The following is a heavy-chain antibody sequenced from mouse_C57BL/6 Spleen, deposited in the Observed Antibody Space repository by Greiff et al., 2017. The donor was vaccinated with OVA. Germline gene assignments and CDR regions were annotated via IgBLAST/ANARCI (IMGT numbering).Heavy chain of an antibody. D-gene: IGHD3-2*02. CDR3: ARGAAQANYFDY. V-gene: IGHV1-61*01. CDR1: GYTFTSYW. CDR2: IYPSDSET. Sequence: VQLQQPGAELVRPGSSVKLSCKASGYTFTSYWMDWVKQRPGQGLEWIGNIYPSDSETHYNQKFKDKATLTVDKSSSTAYMQLSSLTSEDSAVYYCARGAAQANYFDYWGQGTTLTVSS. J-gene: IGHJ2*01.